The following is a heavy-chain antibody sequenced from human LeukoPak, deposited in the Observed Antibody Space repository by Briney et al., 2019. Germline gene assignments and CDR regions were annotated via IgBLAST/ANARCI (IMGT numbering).Heavy chain of an antibody. Sequence: ASVTVSCKASGYTFTSYYMHWVRQAPGQGLEWMGIINPSGGSTSYAQKFQGRVTMTRDTSTSTVYMELSSLRSEDTAVYYCARPLLRYFDGPREDAFDIWGQGTMVTVSS. CDR3: ARPLLRYFDGPREDAFDI. D-gene: IGHD3-9*01. J-gene: IGHJ3*02. V-gene: IGHV1-46*01. CDR2: INPSGGST. CDR1: GYTFTSYY.